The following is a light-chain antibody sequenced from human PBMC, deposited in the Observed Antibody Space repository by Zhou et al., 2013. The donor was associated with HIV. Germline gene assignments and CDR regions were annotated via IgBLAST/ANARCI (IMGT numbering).Light chain of an antibody. CDR2: AAS. V-gene: IGKV1-39*01. CDR1: QSISSY. CDR3: QQYNRVSYT. J-gene: IGKJ2*01. Sequence: DIQMTQSPSSLSASVGDRVTITCRTSQSISSYLNWYQQKPGKAPRILIYAASSLQSGVPSRFSGSGSGTEFTLTISSLQPDDFATYYCQQYNRVSYTFGQGTNLEIK.